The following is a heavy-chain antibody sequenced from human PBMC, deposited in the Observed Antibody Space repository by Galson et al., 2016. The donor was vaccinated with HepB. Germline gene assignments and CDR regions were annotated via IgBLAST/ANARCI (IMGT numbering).Heavy chain of an antibody. CDR2: IYYSGST. J-gene: IGHJ6*02. V-gene: IGHV4-31*03. CDR1: AGSIRSGGYY. CDR3: ARMDILRGFDV. Sequence: LSPTCTVAAGSIRSGGYYWTWLRQHPGKGLQWIGYIYYSGSTRYHPSLECRVTISVDTSKNQFSLKVTSVTGADTAVYYCARMDILRGFDVWGQGSTVTVSS. D-gene: IGHD2-2*03.